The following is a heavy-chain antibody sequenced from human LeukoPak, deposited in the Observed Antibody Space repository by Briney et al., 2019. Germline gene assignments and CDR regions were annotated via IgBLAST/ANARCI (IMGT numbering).Heavy chain of an antibody. CDR1: GGSISSSSYH. J-gene: IGHJ4*02. Sequence: SETLSLTCTVSGGSISSSSYHWGWIRQPPGKGLEWIGSIYYSGSTYYNPSLKSRVTISVDTSKNQFSLKLSSVAAADTAVYYCARELVDGYNLIYFDYWGQGTLVTVSS. V-gene: IGHV4-39*02. CDR3: ARELVDGYNLIYFDY. CDR2: IYYSGST. D-gene: IGHD5-24*01.